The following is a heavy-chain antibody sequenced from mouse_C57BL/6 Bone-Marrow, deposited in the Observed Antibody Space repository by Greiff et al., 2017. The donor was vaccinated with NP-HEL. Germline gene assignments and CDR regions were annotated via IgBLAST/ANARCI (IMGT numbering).Heavy chain of an antibody. D-gene: IGHD2-2*01. Sequence: EVKVVESGGGLVQPGGSLKLSCAASGFTFTDYGMAWVRQAPRKGPEWVAFISNLAYSIYYADTVTGRFIIFRENAKNTLYLEMSSLRSEDTAMYYCARLWLRRDYAMDYWGQGTSVTVSS. CDR3: ARLWLRRDYAMDY. CDR1: GFTFTDYG. V-gene: IGHV5-15*01. CDR2: ISNLAYSI. J-gene: IGHJ4*01.